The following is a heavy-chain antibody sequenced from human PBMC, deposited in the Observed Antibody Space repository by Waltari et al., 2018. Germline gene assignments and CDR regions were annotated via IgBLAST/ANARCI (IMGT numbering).Heavy chain of an antibody. J-gene: IGHJ6*02. CDR1: GFTFSSYA. CDR3: ARVREMTTATTWGMDV. D-gene: IGHD4-17*01. CDR2: ISYDGSNK. Sequence: VQLVESGGGVVQPGRSLRLSCAASGFTFSSYAMHWVRQAPGKGLEWVAVISYDGSNKDYADSVKCRFTISRDNYKNTLYLQMNSLRAEDTAVYYCARVREMTTATTWGMDVWGQGTTVTVSS. V-gene: IGHV3-30-3*01.